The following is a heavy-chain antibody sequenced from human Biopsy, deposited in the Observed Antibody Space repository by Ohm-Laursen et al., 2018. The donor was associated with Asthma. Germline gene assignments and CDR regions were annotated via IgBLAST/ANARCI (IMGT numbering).Heavy chain of an antibody. Sequence: SLRLSCTASGFTFSSYGMHWVRQAPGKGLEWVAVISHDGSNKYYADSVKGRFTISRDNSKNTLDLQMNSLRAEDAAVYYCAGQYGGNSPPLEWGQGTLVTVSS. CDR2: ISHDGSNK. J-gene: IGHJ4*02. CDR3: AGQYGGNSPPLE. D-gene: IGHD4-23*01. V-gene: IGHV3-30*03. CDR1: GFTFSSYG.